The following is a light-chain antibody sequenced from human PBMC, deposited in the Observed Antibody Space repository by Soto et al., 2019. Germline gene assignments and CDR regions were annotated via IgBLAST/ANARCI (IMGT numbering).Light chain of an antibody. CDR1: SSNVGSNT. CDR2: HNN. CDR3: AAWDDSRNAVV. V-gene: IGLV1-44*01. Sequence: QSVLTQPPSASGTPGQRVTISCSGSSSNVGSNTVDWYQQLPGTAPKLLIYHNNQRPSGVPDRLSGSKSGTSASLAISGLQSEDEDDYYCAAWDDSRNAVVFGGGTKLTVL. J-gene: IGLJ2*01.